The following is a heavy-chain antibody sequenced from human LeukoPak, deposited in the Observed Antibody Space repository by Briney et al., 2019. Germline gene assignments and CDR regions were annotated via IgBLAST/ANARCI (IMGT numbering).Heavy chain of an antibody. CDR1: GFPFSSYA. D-gene: IGHD2-2*02. CDR2: IRGNGERT. V-gene: IGHV3-23*01. CDR3: VRNGCSATNCYIVLGDWYFDL. Sequence: GGSLRLSCAASGFPFSSYAMGWVRQAPGKGREWVSSIRGNGERTFYADSVKGRFTISRDNSKNAVSLQMASLEAEDTAVYYCVRNGCSATNCYIVLGDWYFDLWGRGTLVTVSS. J-gene: IGHJ2*01.